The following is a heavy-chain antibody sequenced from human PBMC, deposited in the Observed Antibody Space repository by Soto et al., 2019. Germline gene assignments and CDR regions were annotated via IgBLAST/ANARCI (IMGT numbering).Heavy chain of an antibody. CDR2: IYYSGST. D-gene: IGHD3-22*01. V-gene: IGHV4-30-4*01. CDR3: ASYDSSGYYSEYFQH. CDR1: GGSISSGDYY. J-gene: IGHJ1*01. Sequence: PSETLSLTCTVSGGSISSGDYYWSWIRHPPGKGLEWIGYIYYSGSTYYNPSLKSRVTIPIDTSKNQFSLKLSSVTAADTAVYYCASYDSSGYYSEYFQHWGQGTLVTVSS.